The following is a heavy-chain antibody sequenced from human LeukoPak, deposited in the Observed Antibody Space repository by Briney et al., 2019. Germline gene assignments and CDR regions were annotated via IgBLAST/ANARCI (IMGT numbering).Heavy chain of an antibody. D-gene: IGHD6-19*01. V-gene: IGHV4-34*01. CDR3: ARSSGWTPFDY. CDR1: GGSFSGYF. Sequence: SETLSLTCSVSGGSFSGYFWSWIRQPPGKGLEWIGEINHSGSTNYSPSLKSRVTISVATSNSQFSLKLTSVTAADTAVYYCARSSGWTPFDYWGQGTLVTVSS. CDR2: INHSGST. J-gene: IGHJ4*02.